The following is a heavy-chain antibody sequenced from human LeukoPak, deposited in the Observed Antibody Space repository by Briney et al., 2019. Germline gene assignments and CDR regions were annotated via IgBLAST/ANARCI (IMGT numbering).Heavy chain of an antibody. D-gene: IGHD3-9*01. Sequence: GGSLRLSCAASGFTFSSYAMSWVRQAPGKGLEWVSAISGSGGSTYYADSVKGRFTISRDNSKNTLYLQMNSLRAEDTAVYYCAKDALRYFDWLEYSSHSDYWAREPWSPSPQ. V-gene: IGHV3-23*01. J-gene: IGHJ4*02. CDR1: GFTFSSYA. CDR3: AKDALRYFDWLEYSSHSDY. CDR2: ISGSGGST.